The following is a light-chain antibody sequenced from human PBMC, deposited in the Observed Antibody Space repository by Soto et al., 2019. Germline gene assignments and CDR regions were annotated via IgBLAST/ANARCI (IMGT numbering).Light chain of an antibody. CDR3: SSYTSSSTRLYV. CDR1: SRDVGGYNY. J-gene: IGLJ1*01. V-gene: IGLV2-14*03. CDR2: DVS. Sequence: QSALTQAASVSGSPGQSITISCTGTSRDVGGYNYVSWYQQHTGKAPKLMIYDVSNRPSGVSNRFSGSKSGNTASLTISGLQTEDEADYYCSSYTSSSTRLYVFGTGTKVTVL.